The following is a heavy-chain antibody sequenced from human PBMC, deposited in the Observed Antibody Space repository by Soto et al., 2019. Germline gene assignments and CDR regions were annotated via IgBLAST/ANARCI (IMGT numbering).Heavy chain of an antibody. CDR2: IIPIFGTT. J-gene: IGHJ6*02. Sequence: VASVKVSCKASGGTFSSYAINWVRQAPGQGLEWMGGIIPIFGTTNYAQNFQGRVTITADKSTSTAYMELSSLRSEDTAVYYCAGWTPQYYYYGMDVWGQGTTVTVSS. CDR3: AGWTPQYYYYGMDV. CDR1: GGTFSSYA. D-gene: IGHD2-15*01. V-gene: IGHV1-69*06.